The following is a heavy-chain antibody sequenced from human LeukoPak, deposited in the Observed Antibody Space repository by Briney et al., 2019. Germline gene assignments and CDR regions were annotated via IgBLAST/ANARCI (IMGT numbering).Heavy chain of an antibody. CDR1: GFTFSSYA. Sequence: GGSLRLSCAASGFTFSSYAMSWVRQAPGKGLEWVSAISGRDGSTYYADSVKGRFTISRDKSKNTLYLQMNSLRAEDTAVYYCATADPLSSSWYYYYGMDVWGQGTTVTVSS. J-gene: IGHJ6*02. CDR2: ISGRDGST. CDR3: ATADPLSSSWYYYYGMDV. V-gene: IGHV3-23*01. D-gene: IGHD6-13*01.